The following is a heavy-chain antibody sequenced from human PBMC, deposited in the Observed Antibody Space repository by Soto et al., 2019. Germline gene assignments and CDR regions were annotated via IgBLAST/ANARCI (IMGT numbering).Heavy chain of an antibody. CDR2: IMPTFGSA. J-gene: IGHJ4*02. CDR3: ASERSAQYFDY. Sequence: GTSVKVSCKASGGTFSGHGIACVRQVPGQGLEWMGGIMPTFGSATYAPKFQGRVTISADKSTSTGYMELSSLRSEDTAVYFCASERSAQYFDYWGQGTLVPVSS. V-gene: IGHV1-69*06. D-gene: IGHD1-26*01. CDR1: GGTFSGHG.